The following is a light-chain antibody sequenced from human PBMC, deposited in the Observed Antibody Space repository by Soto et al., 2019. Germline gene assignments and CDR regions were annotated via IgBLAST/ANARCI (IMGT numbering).Light chain of an antibody. J-gene: IGLJ1*01. CDR1: SSDVGAYNY. Sequence: QSVLAQPASVSGSPGQSITISCSGTSSDVGAYNYVSWYQKNPGKAPKLLIYDVRYRPSGVSDRFSCSKSGNTAYLVISGPQAEDEADYYCSSFTSRHTYVFGSGTKVTVL. CDR2: DVR. V-gene: IGLV2-14*01. CDR3: SSFTSRHTYV.